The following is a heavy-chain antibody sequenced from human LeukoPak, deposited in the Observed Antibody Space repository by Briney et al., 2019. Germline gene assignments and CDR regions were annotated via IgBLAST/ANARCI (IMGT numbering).Heavy chain of an antibody. CDR1: GYTFTVYY. D-gene: IGHD3-10*01. Sequence: ASVKVSCKASGYTFTVYYMHWVRQAPGQGLEWMGWINLNSGGTNYAQKFQGRVTMTRDTSISTAYMELSRLRSDDTAVYYCARGLLWFGELSGMDVWGQGTTVTVSS. J-gene: IGHJ6*02. V-gene: IGHV1-2*02. CDR3: ARGLLWFGELSGMDV. CDR2: INLNSGGT.